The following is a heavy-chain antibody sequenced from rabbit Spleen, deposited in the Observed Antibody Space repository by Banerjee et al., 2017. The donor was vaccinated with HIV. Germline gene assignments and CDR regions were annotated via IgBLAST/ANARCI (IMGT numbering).Heavy chain of an antibody. CDR3: ARDTGSSFSTYGMDL. CDR1: GFSFSSSYH. CDR2: IDIGSSGFT. Sequence: QSLEESGGDLVKPGASLTLTCTASGFSFSSSYHMCWVRQAPGKGLEWIACIDIGSSGFTYSATWAKGRFTCSKTSSTTVTLQMTSLTVADTATYFCARDTGSSFSTYGMDLWGQCTLVTVS. D-gene: IGHD8-1*01. V-gene: IGHV1S40*01. J-gene: IGHJ6*01.